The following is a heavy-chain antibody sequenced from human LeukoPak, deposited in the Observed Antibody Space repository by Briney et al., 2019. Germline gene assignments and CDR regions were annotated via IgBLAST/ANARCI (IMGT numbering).Heavy chain of an antibody. CDR2: INHSGST. Sequence: SGTLSLTCAVYGGSFSGYYWSWIRQPPGKGLEWIGEINHSGSTNYNPSLKSRVTISVDTSKNQFSLKLSSVTAADTAVYYCARTNSYGPRWYYYGMDVWGQGTTVTVSS. J-gene: IGHJ6*02. D-gene: IGHD5-18*01. CDR3: ARTNSYGPRWYYYGMDV. V-gene: IGHV4-34*01. CDR1: GGSFSGYY.